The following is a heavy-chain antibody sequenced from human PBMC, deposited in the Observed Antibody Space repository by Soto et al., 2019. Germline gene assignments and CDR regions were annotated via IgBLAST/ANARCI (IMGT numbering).Heavy chain of an antibody. Sequence: GGSLRLSCTASGFMFGSYWMTWVRHVPGKGLQWVANIKRDGSEKYYVDFVKGRFTISRDNADNSVFLDMNNLRVDDTATYYCARVRATDYEIDYWGQGALVTVSS. D-gene: IGHD4-17*01. CDR3: ARVRATDYEIDY. J-gene: IGHJ4*02. V-gene: IGHV3-7*03. CDR1: GFMFGSYW. CDR2: IKRDGSEK.